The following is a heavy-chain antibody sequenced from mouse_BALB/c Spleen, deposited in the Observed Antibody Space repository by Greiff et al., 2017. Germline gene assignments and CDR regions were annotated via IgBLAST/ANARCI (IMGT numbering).Heavy chain of an antibody. Sequence: QVQLQQSGPGLVQPSQSLSITCTVSGFSLTSYGVHWVRQSPGKGLEWLGVIWSGGSTDYNAAFISRLSISKDNSKSQVSFKMNSLQANDTAIDYCASSYGYDGDFDYWGQGTTLTVSS. CDR3: ASSYGYDGDFDY. CDR2: IWSGGST. D-gene: IGHD2-2*01. V-gene: IGHV2-2*02. J-gene: IGHJ2*01. CDR1: GFSLTSYG.